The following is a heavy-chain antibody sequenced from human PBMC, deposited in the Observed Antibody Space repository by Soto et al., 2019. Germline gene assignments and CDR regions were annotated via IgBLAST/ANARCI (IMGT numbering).Heavy chain of an antibody. J-gene: IGHJ4*02. V-gene: IGHV2-5*02. CDR2: IYWDDDK. CDR3: AHSRPPRLLDY. D-gene: IGHD6-6*01. CDR1: GFSLSTSGVG. Sequence: QITLKESGPTLVKPTQTLTLTCTFSGFSLSTSGVGVGWIRQPPGKALEWLALIYWDDDKRYSSSLNSRLTXTXXPSKNQVVLTMTHMDPVDTATYYCAHSRPPRLLDYWGQGTLVTVSS.